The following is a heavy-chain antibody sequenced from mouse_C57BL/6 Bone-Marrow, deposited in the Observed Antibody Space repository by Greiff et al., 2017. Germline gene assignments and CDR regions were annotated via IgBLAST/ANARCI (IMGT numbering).Heavy chain of an antibody. Sequence: VKLLESGAELAKPGASVTLSCKASGYTFTNYWMHWVKQRPGQGLEWIGSINPRTGYTAYNQKFKDKATLTADKSSSTAYMQLSSLTYADSAVYSCASFYYYAMDYWGQGTSVTVSS. CDR1: GYTFTNYW. CDR3: ASFYYYAMDY. V-gene: IGHV1-7*01. J-gene: IGHJ4*01. CDR2: INPRTGYT.